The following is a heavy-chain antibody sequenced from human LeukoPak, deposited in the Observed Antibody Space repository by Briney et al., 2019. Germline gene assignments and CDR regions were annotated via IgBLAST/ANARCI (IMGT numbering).Heavy chain of an antibody. CDR2: IYYSGSS. CDR3: ARVVTMVRGVMDYYYYMDV. D-gene: IGHD3-10*01. V-gene: IGHV4-39*07. J-gene: IGHJ6*03. CDR1: GGSISSGSYY. Sequence: SETLSLTCTVSGGSISSGSYYWSWIRQPPGKGLEWIGSIYYSGSSYYNPSLKSRVTISVDTSKNQFSLKLTSVTAADTALYYCARVVTMVRGVMDYYYYMDVWGKGTTVTVSS.